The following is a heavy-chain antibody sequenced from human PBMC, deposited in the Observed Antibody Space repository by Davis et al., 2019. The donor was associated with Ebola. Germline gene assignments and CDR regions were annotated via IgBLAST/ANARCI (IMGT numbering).Heavy chain of an antibody. V-gene: IGHV3-33*08. CDR3: ARQGRWLQRDAFDI. CDR1: GFTVSSNY. Sequence: GESLKISCAASGFTVSSNYMSWVRQAPGKGLEWAAVIWYDGSNKYYADSVKGRFTISRDNSKNTLYLQMNSLRAEDTAVYYCARQGRWLQRDAFDIWGQGTMVTVSS. CDR2: IWYDGSNK. D-gene: IGHD5-24*01. J-gene: IGHJ3*02.